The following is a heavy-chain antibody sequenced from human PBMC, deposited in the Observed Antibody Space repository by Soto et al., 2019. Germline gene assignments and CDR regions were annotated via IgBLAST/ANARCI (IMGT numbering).Heavy chain of an antibody. CDR3: ARGPWPRGDSSGFYYYFDY. J-gene: IGHJ4*02. CDR2: IGTAGDT. D-gene: IGHD3-22*01. Sequence: EVQLVESRGGLVQPGGSLRLSCAASGFTFSTHDMHWVRQATGKGLEWVSAIGTAGDTYYPDSVKGRFAISRENAKNSLYLQVNSLRVGDTAVYYCARGPWPRGDSSGFYYYFDYWGQGTLVTVSS. CDR1: GFTFSTHD. V-gene: IGHV3-13*04.